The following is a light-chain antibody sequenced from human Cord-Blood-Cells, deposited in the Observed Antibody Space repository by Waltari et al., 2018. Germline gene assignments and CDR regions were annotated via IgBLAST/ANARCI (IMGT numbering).Light chain of an antibody. CDR3: AAWDDSVSGPV. CDR1: SSNIGSNY. V-gene: IGLV1-47*01. CDR2: RNN. J-gene: IGLJ3*02. Sequence: QSVLTQPPSASGTPGQRVTISCSGSSSNIGSNYVSWYQQLPRTAPKLLIYRNNQRPSGVPDRFSGSKSGTSASLAISGLRSEDEADYYCAAWDDSVSGPVFGGGTKLTVL.